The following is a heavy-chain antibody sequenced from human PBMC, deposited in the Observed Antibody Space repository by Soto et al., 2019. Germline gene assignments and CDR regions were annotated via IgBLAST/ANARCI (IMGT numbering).Heavy chain of an antibody. Sequence: ASVNGSCKASGYTFTSYYMHWVRQAPGQGLEWMGIINPSGGSTSYAQKFQGRVTMTRDTSTSTVYMELSSLRSEDTAVYYCARTDDCSCNSCYSVWFNPCGQGTLVTVSA. D-gene: IGHD2-2*01. V-gene: IGHV1-46*01. CDR3: ARTDDCSCNSCYSVWFNP. CDR2: INPSGGST. J-gene: IGHJ5*02. CDR1: GYTFTSYY.